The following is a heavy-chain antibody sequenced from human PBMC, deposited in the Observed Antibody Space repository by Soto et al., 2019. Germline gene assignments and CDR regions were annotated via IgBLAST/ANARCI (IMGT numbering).Heavy chain of an antibody. CDR1: GFTFSSYA. V-gene: IGHV3-23*01. D-gene: IGHD2-15*01. CDR3: ARHRCSGSSCYHRVDP. J-gene: IGHJ5*02. Sequence: GGSLRLSCAASGFTFSSYAMSWVRQAPGKGLEWVSAISGSGGSTYYADSVKGRFTISRDNPKNTLYLQMNSLRAADTAVYYSARHRCSGSSCYHRVDPWGQGTLVTVSS. CDR2: ISGSGGST.